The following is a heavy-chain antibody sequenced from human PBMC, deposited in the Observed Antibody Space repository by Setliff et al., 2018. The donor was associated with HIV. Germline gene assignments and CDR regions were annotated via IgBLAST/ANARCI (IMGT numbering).Heavy chain of an antibody. V-gene: IGHV4-34*01. CDR2: INHTGNT. J-gene: IGHJ4*02. CDR3: ASGKGGLVGPAEFDY. CDR1: GGSFSGYH. D-gene: IGHD1-26*01. Sequence: SETLSLTCAVYGGSFSGYHWNWIRQFPGKGLGWIGEINHTGNTQYNPSLKSRVTMSEEMSKNQFSLKLKSVTAADTAIDFCASGKGGLVGPAEFDYWGPGTLVTVSS.